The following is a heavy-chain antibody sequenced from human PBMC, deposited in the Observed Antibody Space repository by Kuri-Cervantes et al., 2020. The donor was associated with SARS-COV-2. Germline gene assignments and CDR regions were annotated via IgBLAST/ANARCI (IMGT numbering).Heavy chain of an antibody. V-gene: IGHV4-61*01. CDR2: IYYSGST. CDR1: GDSVTNNHYS. CDR3: ARDTSAYQNYYYYYGVDV. D-gene: IGHD2-2*01. Sequence: ESLKISCTVSGDSVTNNHYSWSWIRQLPGKGLEWIGYIYYSGSTNYNPSLQNRVSILIDTSKNQFSLRLTSVTAADMAVYYCARDTSAYQNYYYYYGVDVWGQGTTVTVSS. J-gene: IGHJ6*02.